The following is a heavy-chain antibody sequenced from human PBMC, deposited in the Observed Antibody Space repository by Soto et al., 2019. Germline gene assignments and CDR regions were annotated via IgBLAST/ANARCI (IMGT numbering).Heavy chain of an antibody. CDR1: GGSISSTIHY. CDR2: IYYSGST. J-gene: IGHJ1*01. V-gene: IGHV4-39*01. Sequence: PSETLSLTCSVSGGSISSTIHYWGWIRQPPGKGLEWIASIYYSGSTYYNPSLKSRVTISVNTSKNQFSLKVSSMTAADTAVYYCARHTPGDPIENWGQGTQVTVSS. CDR3: ARHTPGDPIEN. D-gene: IGHD2-21*01.